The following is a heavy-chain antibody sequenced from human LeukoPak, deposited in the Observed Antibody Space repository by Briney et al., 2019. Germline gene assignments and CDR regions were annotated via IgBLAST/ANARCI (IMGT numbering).Heavy chain of an antibody. CDR2: ISGSGGST. CDR3: AKGLVDRTYSYFDY. V-gene: IGHV3-23*01. CDR1: GFTFSSYA. D-gene: IGHD6-6*01. J-gene: IGHJ4*02. Sequence: PGGSLRLSCAASGFTFSSYAMNWVRQAPGKGLEWVSGISGSGGSTYYADSVKGRSTISRDNSRNTLFLQMNSLRAEDTAVYYCAKGLVDRTYSYFDYWDQGILVTVSS.